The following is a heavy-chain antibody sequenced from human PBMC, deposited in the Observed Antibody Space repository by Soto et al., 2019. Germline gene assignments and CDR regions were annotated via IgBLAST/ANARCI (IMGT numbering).Heavy chain of an antibody. CDR2: ISSSSSTI. D-gene: IGHD4-17*01. CDR1: GFTFSSYS. Sequence: EVQLVESGGGLVQPGGSLRLSCAASGFTFSSYSMNWVRQAPGKGLEWVSYISSSSSTIYYADSVKGRFTISRDNAKNLXYLQMNSLRDEDTAVYYCASMGDYGDYGAKYYFDYWGQGTLVTVSS. J-gene: IGHJ4*02. V-gene: IGHV3-48*02. CDR3: ASMGDYGDYGAKYYFDY.